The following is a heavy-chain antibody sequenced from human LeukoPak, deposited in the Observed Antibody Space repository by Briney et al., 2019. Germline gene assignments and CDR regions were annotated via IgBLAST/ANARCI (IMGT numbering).Heavy chain of an antibody. CDR3: AREWGRIAVAGGPGY. CDR1: GFTFSNYG. Sequence: GGSLRLSCAASGFTFSNYGMHWVRQAPGKGLEWVALIWYDGRTKFHADSVKGRFTISRDNPKNTLYLQMDSLRDEDTAVYYCAREWGRIAVAGGPGYWGQGTRVTVSS. V-gene: IGHV3-33*01. CDR2: IWYDGRTK. D-gene: IGHD6-19*01. J-gene: IGHJ4*02.